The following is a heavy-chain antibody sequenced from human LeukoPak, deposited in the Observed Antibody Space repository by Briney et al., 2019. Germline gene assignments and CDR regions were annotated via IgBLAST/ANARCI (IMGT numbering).Heavy chain of an antibody. V-gene: IGHV3-73*01. CDR3: TRHFTYYYDSSGYGDYYFDY. CDR2: IRSKANSYAT. J-gene: IGHJ4*02. CDR1: GFTFSGSA. Sequence: GGSLRLSCAASGFTFSGSAMHWVRQASGKGLEWVGRIRSKANSYATAYAASVKGRSTISRDDSKNTAYLQMNSLKTEDTAVYYCTRHFTYYYDSSGYGDYYFDYWGQGTLVTVSS. D-gene: IGHD3-22*01.